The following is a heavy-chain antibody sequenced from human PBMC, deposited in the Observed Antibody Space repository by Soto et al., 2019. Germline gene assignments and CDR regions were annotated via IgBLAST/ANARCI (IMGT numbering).Heavy chain of an antibody. V-gene: IGHV3-23*01. Sequence: VQLLESGGGLVQPGGSLRLSCAASGFTVSNYAMTWVRQAPGKGPEWVSAISGRGDSTFYGDSVKGRFTISRDNSKNTLYLQMNSLRAEDTAVYYCAKGGPYSSSWYWLPSYWGQGTLVTVSS. J-gene: IGHJ4*02. D-gene: IGHD6-13*01. CDR3: AKGGPYSSSWYWLPSY. CDR2: ISGRGDST. CDR1: GFTVSNYA.